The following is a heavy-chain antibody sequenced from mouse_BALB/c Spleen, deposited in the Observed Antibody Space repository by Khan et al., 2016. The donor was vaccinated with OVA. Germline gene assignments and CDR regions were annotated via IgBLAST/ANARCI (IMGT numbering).Heavy chain of an antibody. V-gene: IGHV1S81*02. Sequence: QVQLQQPGAELVKPGASVKISCKASGYTFTSFYMYWVKQRPGQGLEWIGGINPSNGDTHFYEKFKSKATLTGDKSSTTAYMQFSSLTSEDSAVYYCARSGYGNPFAYWGQGTLVTVSA. D-gene: IGHD2-1*01. CDR3: ARSGYGNPFAY. CDR1: GYTFTSFY. CDR2: INPSNGDT. J-gene: IGHJ3*01.